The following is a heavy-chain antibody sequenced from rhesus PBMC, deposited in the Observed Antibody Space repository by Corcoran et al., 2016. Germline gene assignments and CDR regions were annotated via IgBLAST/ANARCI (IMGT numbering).Heavy chain of an antibody. V-gene: IGHV3S5*01. Sequence: EVQLVESGGGLVQPGGSLRLSCAVSGLTFSSYGMSWVRQAPGKGLEWVSYISNGGASTYYADSVKGRFTISRDNSKNTLSLQMNSLRAEDTAVYYCAKENSYSGSWNRGPFDYWGQGVLVTVSS. CDR1: GLTFSSYG. CDR2: ISNGGAST. D-gene: IGHD6-25*01. CDR3: AKENSYSGSWNRGPFDY. J-gene: IGHJ4*01.